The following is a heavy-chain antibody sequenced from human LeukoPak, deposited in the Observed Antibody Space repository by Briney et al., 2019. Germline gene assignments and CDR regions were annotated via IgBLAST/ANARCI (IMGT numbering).Heavy chain of an antibody. V-gene: IGHV3-48*01. CDR3: AKGHYAAARDWFDP. Sequence: PGGSLRLSCAASGFTFSSYSMNWVRQAPGKGLEWVSYISSSSNTIYYADSVKGRFTISRDNSKNTLYLQMNSLRAEDTAVYYCAKGHYAAARDWFDPWGQGTLVTVSS. CDR2: ISSSSNTI. D-gene: IGHD4-17*01. J-gene: IGHJ5*02. CDR1: GFTFSSYS.